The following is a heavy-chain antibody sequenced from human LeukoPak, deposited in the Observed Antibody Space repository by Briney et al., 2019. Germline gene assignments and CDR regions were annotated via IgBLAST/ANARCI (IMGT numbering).Heavy chain of an antibody. CDR3: AREPRLSYDFWSDPIYYFDY. CDR2: INPSGGST. CDR1: GYTFTSYY. Sequence: ASVKVSCKASGYTFTSYYMHWVRQAPGQGLEWMGIINPSGGSTSYAQKFQGRVTMTRDTSTSTVYMELSSLRSEDTAVYYCAREPRLSYDFWSDPIYYFDYWGQGTLVTVSS. J-gene: IGHJ4*02. V-gene: IGHV1-46*01. D-gene: IGHD3-3*01.